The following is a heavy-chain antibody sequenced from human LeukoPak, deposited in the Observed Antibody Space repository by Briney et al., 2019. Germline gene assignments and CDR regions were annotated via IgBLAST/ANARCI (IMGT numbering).Heavy chain of an antibody. CDR1: GGSISSGSYY. V-gene: IGHV4-61*02. CDR3: ARDALRYFDGA. Sequence: SQTLSLTCTVSGGSISSGSYYWSWIRQPAGKGLEWIGRIYTSGSTNYNPSLKSRVTISVDTSKNQFSLKLSSVTAADTAVYYCARDALRYFDGAWGQGTLVTVSS. D-gene: IGHD3-9*01. J-gene: IGHJ5*02. CDR2: IYTSGST.